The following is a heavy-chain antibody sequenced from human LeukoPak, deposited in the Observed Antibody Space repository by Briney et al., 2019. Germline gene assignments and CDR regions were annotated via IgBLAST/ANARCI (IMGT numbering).Heavy chain of an antibody. CDR3: AREGRDDILTGSPPGMDV. J-gene: IGHJ6*02. V-gene: IGHV1-69*13. CDR2: IIPIFGTA. CDR1: GGTFSSNA. D-gene: IGHD3-9*01. Sequence: GASVKVSCKASGGTFSSNAISWVRQAPGQGLEWMGGIIPIFGTANYAQKFQGRVTITADESTSTAYMELSSLRSEDTAVYYCAREGRDDILTGSPPGMDVWGQGTTVTVSS.